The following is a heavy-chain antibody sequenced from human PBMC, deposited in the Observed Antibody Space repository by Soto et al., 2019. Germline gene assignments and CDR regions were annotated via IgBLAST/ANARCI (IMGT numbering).Heavy chain of an antibody. Sequence: SETLSLTCTVSGGSISSGGYYWSWIRQHPGKGLEWIVCIYYSGSTYYNPSLKSRVTISVDTSKNQFSLKQSSVTAADTAVYYCARRSALGGRYYFDYWGQGTLVTVSS. CDR1: GGSISSGGYY. D-gene: IGHD3-3*01. CDR2: IYYSGST. V-gene: IGHV4-39*01. CDR3: ARRSALGGRYYFDY. J-gene: IGHJ4*02.